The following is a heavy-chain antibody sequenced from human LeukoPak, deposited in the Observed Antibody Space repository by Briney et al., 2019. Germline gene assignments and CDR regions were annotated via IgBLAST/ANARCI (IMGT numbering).Heavy chain of an antibody. CDR1: GGCISSGSYY. Sequence: SETLSLTCTVSGGCISSGSYYWSWVRQPAGKGLEWIGRIYTSGSTNYNPSLKSRVTISIDTSKNQLSLRLSSVTAADTAVYYCARHQNWGQGTLVTVSS. V-gene: IGHV4-61*02. J-gene: IGHJ4*02. CDR2: IYTSGST. CDR3: ARHQN.